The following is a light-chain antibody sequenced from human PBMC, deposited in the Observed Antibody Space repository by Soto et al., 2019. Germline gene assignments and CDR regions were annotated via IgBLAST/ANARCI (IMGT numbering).Light chain of an antibody. CDR3: AVWDDSLNGVV. CDR2: RDN. J-gene: IGLJ2*01. CDR1: SSNIRSNY. V-gene: IGLV1-47*01. Sequence: QTVVTQPPSASGTPGQRVTISCSGSSSNIRSNYVHWYQQLPGTAPKLLIYRDNERPSGVPDRLSGSKSGTSASLAISGLRSEDEADYYCAVWDDSLNGVVFGGGTKLTVL.